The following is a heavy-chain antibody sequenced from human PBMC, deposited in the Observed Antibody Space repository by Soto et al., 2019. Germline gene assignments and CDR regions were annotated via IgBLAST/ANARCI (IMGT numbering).Heavy chain of an antibody. D-gene: IGHD3-9*01. CDR2: IYYSGTT. CDR3: AIAASAYFKLLYDFDR. J-gene: IGHJ5*02. Sequence: QTLSLTCTVSGASLSSGSYYWSWIRQPPGKGLEWLGYIYYSGTTKYNPSLTSRVTLSVDMSKNQFSLKLNSVTAADSAVYFCAIAASAYFKLLYDFDRWGQG. V-gene: IGHV4-61*01. CDR1: GASLSSGSYY.